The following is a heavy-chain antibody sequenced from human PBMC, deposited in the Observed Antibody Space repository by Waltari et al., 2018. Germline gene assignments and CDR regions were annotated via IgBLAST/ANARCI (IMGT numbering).Heavy chain of an antibody. Sequence: EVQLVESGGGLIQPGGSLRLSCVSSGFTVSSNCMSWVRQAPGKGLEWGSITYGGGSTDYADSVKGRFTISRDNSKNTVYLQMNSLRAEDTAVYYCARETYYDRSAYFRLGAFDIWGLGTIVTVSS. CDR1: GFTVSSNC. CDR2: TYGGGST. D-gene: IGHD3-22*01. CDR3: ARETYYDRSAYFRLGAFDI. J-gene: IGHJ3*02. V-gene: IGHV3-53*01.